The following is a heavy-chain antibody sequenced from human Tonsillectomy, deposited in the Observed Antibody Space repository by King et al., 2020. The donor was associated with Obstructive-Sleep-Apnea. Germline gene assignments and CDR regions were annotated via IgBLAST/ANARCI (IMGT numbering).Heavy chain of an antibody. CDR3: AISVDTAMVFDY. V-gene: IGHV4-59*08. J-gene: IGHJ4*02. D-gene: IGHD5-18*01. Sequence: LQLQESGPGLVKPSETLSLTCTVSGGSISSYYWSWIRQPPGKGLEWIGYVYYSASTNYNPSLKSRVTISVDTSKKQFSLKLSSVTAADTAVYYCAISVDTAMVFDYWGQGTLVTVSS. CDR1: GGSISSYY. CDR2: VYYSAST.